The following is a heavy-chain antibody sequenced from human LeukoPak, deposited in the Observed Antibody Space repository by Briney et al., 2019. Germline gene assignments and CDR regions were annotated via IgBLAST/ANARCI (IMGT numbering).Heavy chain of an antibody. V-gene: IGHV1-69*06. CDR1: GGTFSSYA. D-gene: IGHD3-22*01. Sequence: ASVKVSCKTSGGTFSSYAISWVRQAPGQGLEWMGGIIPIFGTANYAQKFQGRVTITADKSTSTAYMELSSLRSEDTAVYYCARKVPNDSSGYYYRGQFDPWGQGTLVTVSS. J-gene: IGHJ5*02. CDR3: ARKVPNDSSGYYYRGQFDP. CDR2: IIPIFGTA.